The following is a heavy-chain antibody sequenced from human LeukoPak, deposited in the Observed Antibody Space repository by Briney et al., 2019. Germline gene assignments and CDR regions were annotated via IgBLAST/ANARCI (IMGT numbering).Heavy chain of an antibody. CDR3: AREGASNGYHYGMDV. CDR2: ISFGGSPT. D-gene: IGHD5-12*01. V-gene: IGHV3-30*04. CDR1: GFTFSLYN. J-gene: IGHJ6*02. Sequence: GGSLRLSCAGSGFTFSLYNMHWVRQAPGKGLEWVALISFGGSPTYYADSVRGRFTISRDNSKNTPFLQMSSLKAEDTAVYYCAREGASNGYHYGMDVWGQGTTVSVSS.